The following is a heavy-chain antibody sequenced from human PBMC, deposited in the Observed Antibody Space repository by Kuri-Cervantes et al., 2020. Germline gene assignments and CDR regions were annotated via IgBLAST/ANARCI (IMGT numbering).Heavy chain of an antibody. V-gene: IGHV4-34*01. J-gene: IGHJ4*02. CDR1: GGSFSGYY. Sequence: SETLSLTCAVYGGSFSGYYWSWIRQPPGKGLEWIGSIYYSGSTYYNPSLKSRVTISVDTSKNQFSLKLSSVTAADTAVYYCARSRRLGFLDYWGQGTLVTVSS. CDR2: IYYSGST. CDR3: ARSRRLGFLDY. D-gene: IGHD2/OR15-2a*01.